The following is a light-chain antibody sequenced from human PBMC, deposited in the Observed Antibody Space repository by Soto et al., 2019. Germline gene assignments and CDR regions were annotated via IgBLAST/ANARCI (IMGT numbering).Light chain of an antibody. J-gene: IGKJ1*01. Sequence: EIVLTQSPGTLSLSPGERATLSCRASQSVSAGYFAWYQQKPGQAPRLLIYGASSRVSGIPDRFSGSGSGKYFPPTTSRLAPEYVAEYYCQQCGTSPTFGQGTKVEIK. CDR1: QSVSAGY. CDR3: QQCGTSPT. V-gene: IGKV3-20*01. CDR2: GAS.